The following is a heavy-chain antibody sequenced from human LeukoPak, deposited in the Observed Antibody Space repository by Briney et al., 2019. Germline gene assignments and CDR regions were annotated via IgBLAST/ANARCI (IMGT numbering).Heavy chain of an antibody. D-gene: IGHD3-22*01. CDR1: GGSISSYY. Sequence: SETLSLTCTVSGGSISSYYWSWIRQLPGKGLEWIGYIYYSGSTNYNPSLKSRVTISVDTSKNQFSLKLSSVTAADTAVYYCARGSYYYDSSGYYPDYWGQGTLVTVSS. CDR3: ARGSYYYDSSGYYPDY. V-gene: IGHV4-59*01. CDR2: IYYSGST. J-gene: IGHJ4*02.